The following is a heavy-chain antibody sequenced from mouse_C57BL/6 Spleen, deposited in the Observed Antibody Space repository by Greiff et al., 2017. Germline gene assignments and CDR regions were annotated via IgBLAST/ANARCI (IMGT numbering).Heavy chain of an antibody. Sequence: DVQLQESGAELVRPGASVKLSCTASGFNIKDDYMHWVKQRPEQGLEWIGWIDPENGDTEYASKFQGKATITADTSSNTAYLQLSSMTSEDTAVYYCTTRITTVVATNWYFDVWGTGTTVTVSS. J-gene: IGHJ1*03. CDR1: GFNIKDDY. CDR3: TTRITTVVATNWYFDV. CDR2: IDPENGDT. D-gene: IGHD1-1*01. V-gene: IGHV14-4*01.